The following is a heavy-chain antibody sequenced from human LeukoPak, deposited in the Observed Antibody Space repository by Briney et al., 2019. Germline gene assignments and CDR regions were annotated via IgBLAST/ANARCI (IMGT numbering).Heavy chain of an antibody. CDR3: ARAVPRYDSSGQEFDP. V-gene: IGHV1-69*04. CDR2: IIPILGIA. CDR1: GGTFSSYA. J-gene: IGHJ5*02. D-gene: IGHD3-22*01. Sequence: GASVKVSCKASGGTFSSYAISWVRQAPGQGLEWMGRIIPILGIANYAQKFQGRVTITADKSTSTAYMELSSLRSEDTAVYYCARAVPRYDSSGQEFDPWGQGTLVTVSS.